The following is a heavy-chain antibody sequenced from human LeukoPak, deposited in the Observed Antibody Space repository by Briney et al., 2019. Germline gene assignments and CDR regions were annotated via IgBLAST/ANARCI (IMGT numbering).Heavy chain of an antibody. V-gene: IGHV4-59*01. Sequence: PSETLSLTCTVSGDSISRYYWSWIRQPPGKGLEWIGYMYYSGSTNYNPSLKSRVTISVDTSKNQFSLKLSSVTDADTAVYYCARSYSSSWSDAFDIWGQGTMVTVSS. CDR2: MYYSGST. D-gene: IGHD6-13*01. CDR3: ARSYSSSWSDAFDI. J-gene: IGHJ3*02. CDR1: GDSISRYY.